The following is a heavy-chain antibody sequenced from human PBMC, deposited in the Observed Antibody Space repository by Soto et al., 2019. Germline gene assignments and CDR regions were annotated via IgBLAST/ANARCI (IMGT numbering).Heavy chain of an antibody. Sequence: QVQLVQSGAEVKKPGSSVKVSCKASGGTFSNYAIDWVRQAPGQGLEWMGGIIPLFGTANDAQKFQGRITITEDESTSTAYMELRSMRSEDTAVYYCARGVHYDSSGSYSFYWGQGTPVTVSS. V-gene: IGHV1-69*01. CDR1: GGTFSNYA. CDR3: ARGVHYDSSGSYSFY. J-gene: IGHJ4*02. D-gene: IGHD3-22*01. CDR2: IIPLFGTA.